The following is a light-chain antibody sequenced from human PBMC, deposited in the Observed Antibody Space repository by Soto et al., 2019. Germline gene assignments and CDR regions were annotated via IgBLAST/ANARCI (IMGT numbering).Light chain of an antibody. CDR1: SSDVGGYNY. J-gene: IGLJ1*01. CDR2: DVS. V-gene: IGLV2-8*01. Sequence: QSVLTQPPSASGSPGQSVTISCTGTSSDVGGYNYVSWYQQFPGKAPKLMIYDVSERPSGVPDRFSGSKSGNTASLTVSGLQAEDEADYYCSSYAGSINFYVFGTGTKLTV. CDR3: SSYAGSINFYV.